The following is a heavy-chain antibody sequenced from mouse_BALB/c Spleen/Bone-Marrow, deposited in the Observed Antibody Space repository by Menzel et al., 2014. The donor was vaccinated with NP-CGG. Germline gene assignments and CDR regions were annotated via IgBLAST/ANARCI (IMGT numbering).Heavy chain of an antibody. CDR3: ARSGGGYDGFAY. D-gene: IGHD2-2*01. Sequence: VQLQHSGAELAKPGASVKMSCKASGYTFTSYWMHWVKQRPGQGLEWIGYINPSTGYTEYNQKFKDKATLTADKSSSTAYMQLGSLTSEDSAVYYCARSGGGYDGFAYWGQGTLVTVSA. J-gene: IGHJ3*01. V-gene: IGHV1-7*01. CDR1: GYTFTSYW. CDR2: INPSTGYT.